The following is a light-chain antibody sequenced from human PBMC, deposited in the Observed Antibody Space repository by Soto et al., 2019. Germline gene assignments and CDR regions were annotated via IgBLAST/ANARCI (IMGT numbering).Light chain of an antibody. V-gene: IGKV3-20*01. Sequence: EIVLTQSPGTLSLSPRESATLSCRASQSVRNTYLAWYQQKPVQAPRLLIHGASSRATGTPDRFSGSVSGTDFTLTISRVEPEDFAVYYWQQYGSAPLTFGGGTKVEIK. CDR2: GAS. CDR1: QSVRNTY. CDR3: QQYGSAPLT. J-gene: IGKJ4*01.